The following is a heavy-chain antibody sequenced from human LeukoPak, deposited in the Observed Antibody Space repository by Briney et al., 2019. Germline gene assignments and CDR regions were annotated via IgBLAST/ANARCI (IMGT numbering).Heavy chain of an antibody. CDR1: GFTFNNYE. V-gene: IGHV3-48*03. Sequence: GGSLRLSCAASGFTFNNYEMNWVRQAPGKGREWVSYISSSGSTIYYADSVKGRFTISRDNAKNSLYLQMNSLRAEDTAVYYSARGEIVVVPAVLAYWGQGALVTVSS. CDR2: ISSSGSTI. CDR3: ARGEIVVVPAVLAY. J-gene: IGHJ4*02. D-gene: IGHD2-2*01.